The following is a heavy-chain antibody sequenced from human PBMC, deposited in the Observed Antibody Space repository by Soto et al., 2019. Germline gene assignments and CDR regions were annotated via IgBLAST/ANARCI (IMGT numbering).Heavy chain of an antibody. Sequence: QVQLVQSGAEVKKPGASVKVSCKASGYTFTSYSISWVRQAPGQGLEWMGWISVYTGNTKYAQRLQGRVTMTTDTATSTAYMELRSLRSDDTAVYYCARDLAADNSGYYYASHGYYYYYGMDVWGHGTTVTVSS. D-gene: IGHD3-22*01. J-gene: IGHJ6*02. CDR3: ARDLAADNSGYYYASHGYYYYYGMDV. CDR1: GYTFTSYS. V-gene: IGHV1-18*01. CDR2: ISVYTGNT.